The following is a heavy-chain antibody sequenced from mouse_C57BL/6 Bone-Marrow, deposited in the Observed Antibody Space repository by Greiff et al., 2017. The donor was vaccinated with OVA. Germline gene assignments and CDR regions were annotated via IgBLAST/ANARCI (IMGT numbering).Heavy chain of an antibody. CDR1: GFTFSSYG. D-gene: IGHD1-2*01. CDR3: ARHGGSYYYAMDY. CDR2: ISSGGSYT. J-gene: IGHJ4*01. V-gene: IGHV5-6*01. Sequence: EVQVVESGGDLVKPGGSLKLSCAASGFTFSSYGMSWVRQTPDKRLEWVATISSGGSYTYYPDSVKGRFTISRDNAKNTLYLQMSSLKSEDTAMYYCARHGGSYYYAMDYWGQGTSVTVSS.